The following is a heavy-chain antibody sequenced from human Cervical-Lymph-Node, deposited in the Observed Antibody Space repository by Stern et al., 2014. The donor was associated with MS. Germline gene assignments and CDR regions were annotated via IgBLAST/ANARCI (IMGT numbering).Heavy chain of an antibody. J-gene: IGHJ3*02. V-gene: IGHV1-18*01. CDR1: GYSFITHG. CDR2: ISPYNGNS. CDR3: SRSASDAFDI. Sequence: QVQLVQSGAVLKKPGASMTVSCKASGYSFITHGISWVRQAPPPGLEWMGWISPYNGNSNYAQNFQDRVTMTTDTSTNTAYLELRGLRSDDTAMYYCSRSASDAFDIWGQGTMVTVSS. D-gene: IGHD3-16*01.